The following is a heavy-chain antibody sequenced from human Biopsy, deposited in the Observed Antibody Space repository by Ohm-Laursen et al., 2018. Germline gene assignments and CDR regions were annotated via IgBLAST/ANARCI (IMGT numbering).Heavy chain of an antibody. CDR1: GGTYSGYY. J-gene: IGHJ5*02. V-gene: IGHV4-34*01. D-gene: IGHD2-2*01. Sequence: TLSLTCAVYGGTYSGYYWSWIRQPHGKGLVWIGEVHHDGRADYNPSLKRRVTISGDMSKKQFSLKLSGVTAADTAVYYCARFIVPSLHCSNGVCPIRWFDPWGQGTLVTVFS. CDR2: VHHDGRA. CDR3: ARFIVPSLHCSNGVCPIRWFDP.